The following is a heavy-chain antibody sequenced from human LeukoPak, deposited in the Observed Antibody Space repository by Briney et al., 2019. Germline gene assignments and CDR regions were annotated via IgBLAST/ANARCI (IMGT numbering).Heavy chain of an antibody. CDR2: INPDSGGT. J-gene: IGHJ5*01. CDR1: GYSFTDYY. D-gene: IGHD2-15*01. CDR3: TREVRVGNWFDS. V-gene: IGHV1-2*02. Sequence: ASVKVSCKASGYSFTDYYIHWVRQAPGQGLELMGWINPDSGGTNYAQKFQGGVTMTRDTSIRTVYVYLSRLRSDDAAIYYCTREVRVGNWFDSWGQGTLVAVSS.